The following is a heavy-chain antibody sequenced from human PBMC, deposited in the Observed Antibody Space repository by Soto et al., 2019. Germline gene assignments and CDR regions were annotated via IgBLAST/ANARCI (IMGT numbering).Heavy chain of an antibody. Sequence: QVQLQESGPGLVKPSQTLSLTCTVSGGSINSGGYYWSWIRQHPGKRLEWIGYIYYSGSTYYNPSFKSRVTISVDTSKDQFSLKLSSVTAGDTAVYYCARAYGSGYMDVWGQGTTVTVSS. CDR1: GGSINSGGYY. CDR3: ARAYGSGYMDV. J-gene: IGHJ6*02. CDR2: IYYSGST. V-gene: IGHV4-31*03. D-gene: IGHD3-10*01.